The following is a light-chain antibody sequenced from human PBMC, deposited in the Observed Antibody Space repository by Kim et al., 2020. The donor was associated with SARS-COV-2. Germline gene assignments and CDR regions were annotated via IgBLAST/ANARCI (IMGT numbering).Light chain of an antibody. Sequence: IQLTQSPSSLSASVGDRVTITCRASQDISSYLAWYQQKPGKAPKLLIYAASTLQSGVPSRFSGSGSGTDFTLTINSLQPEDFATYYCQQLKSYPLTFGGGTKVDIK. V-gene: IGKV1-9*01. CDR3: QQLKSYPLT. CDR1: QDISSY. CDR2: AAS. J-gene: IGKJ4*01.